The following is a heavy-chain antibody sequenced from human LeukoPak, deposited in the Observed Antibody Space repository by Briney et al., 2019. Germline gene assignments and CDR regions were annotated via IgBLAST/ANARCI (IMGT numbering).Heavy chain of an antibody. CDR1: GGSISSHF. CDR3: ARDGYSGSSLFDY. D-gene: IGHD1-26*01. J-gene: IGHJ4*02. V-gene: IGHV4-59*11. CDR2: IHYSGST. Sequence: SETLSLTCTVSGGSISSHFWSWIRQPPGKGLEWIGYIHYSGSTNYNPSLKSRVTISVATSKNQFSLRLSSVTAADTAVYYCARDGYSGSSLFDYWGQGTLVTVSS.